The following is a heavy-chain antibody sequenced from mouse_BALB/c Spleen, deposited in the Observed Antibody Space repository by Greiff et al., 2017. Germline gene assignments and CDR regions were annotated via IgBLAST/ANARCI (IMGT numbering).Heavy chain of an antibody. CDR1: GYSFTGYY. CDR3: ARGGVDSDAMDY. Sequence: LVKTGASVTISCTASGYSFTGYYMHWVKQSHGKSLEWIGYISCYNGATSYNQKFKGKATFTVDTSSSTAYMQFNILTSDDSAVYYCARGGVDSDAMDYWGQGTSVTVSS. CDR2: ISCYNGAT. V-gene: IGHV1S34*01. J-gene: IGHJ4*01. D-gene: IGHD2-4*01.